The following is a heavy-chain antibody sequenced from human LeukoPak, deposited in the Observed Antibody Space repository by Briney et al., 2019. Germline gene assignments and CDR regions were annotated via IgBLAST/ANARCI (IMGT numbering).Heavy chain of an antibody. CDR1: GFTFSSYG. Sequence: GRSLRLSCAASGFTFSSYGMHWVHQAPGKGLEWVAVISYDGSNKYYADSVKGRFTISRDNSKNTVYLQMNSLRAEDTAVYYCAKEDGSGSSVFLDAFDIWGQGTMVTVSS. J-gene: IGHJ3*02. CDR2: ISYDGSNK. V-gene: IGHV3-30*18. D-gene: IGHD3-10*01. CDR3: AKEDGSGSSVFLDAFDI.